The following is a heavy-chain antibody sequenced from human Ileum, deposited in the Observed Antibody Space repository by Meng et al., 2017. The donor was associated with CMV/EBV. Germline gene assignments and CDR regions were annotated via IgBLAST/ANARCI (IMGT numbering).Heavy chain of an antibody. V-gene: IGHV4-4*07. Sequence: QVDLPESGPLPVKPAVVLPLTCPSFGGSISGSFFWSWVRQSAGKRPAWIGRIETSGSANYNPSLQGRITVSSDTSNNQFSLTLTSVTAADTAVYYCARECVGEGDWCHWDYWFDPWGQGTLVTVSS. D-gene: IGHD2-21*01. CDR2: IETSGSA. CDR3: ARECVGEGDWCHWDYWFDP. CDR1: GGSISGSFF. J-gene: IGHJ5*02.